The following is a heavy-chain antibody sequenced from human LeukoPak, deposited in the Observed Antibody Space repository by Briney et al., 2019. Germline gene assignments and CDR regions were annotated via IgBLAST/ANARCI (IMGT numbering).Heavy chain of an antibody. J-gene: IGHJ3*02. CDR2: IYPSDSDT. CDR1: GYTFTNYW. Sequence: GESLKISCKGSGYTFTNYWIGWVRQMPGKGPEWMGLIYPSDSDTRYSPSFQGQVTISADKSISTAYLQWSSLKASDTAMYYCARQFCSGGSCFPQDALDIWGQGTMVTVSS. D-gene: IGHD2-15*01. CDR3: ARQFCSGGSCFPQDALDI. V-gene: IGHV5-51*01.